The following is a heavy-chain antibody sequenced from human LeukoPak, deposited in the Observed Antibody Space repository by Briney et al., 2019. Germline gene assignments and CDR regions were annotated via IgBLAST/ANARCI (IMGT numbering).Heavy chain of an antibody. Sequence: ASVKVSCKASGYTFTGYYMHWVRQAPGQGLEWMGWMNPNSGNTGYAQKFQGRVTMTRNTSISTAYMELSSLRSEDTAVYYCARGGWQLDHAFDIWGQGTMVTVSS. CDR1: GYTFTGYY. D-gene: IGHD6-6*01. CDR3: ARGGWQLDHAFDI. V-gene: IGHV1-8*02. J-gene: IGHJ3*02. CDR2: MNPNSGNT.